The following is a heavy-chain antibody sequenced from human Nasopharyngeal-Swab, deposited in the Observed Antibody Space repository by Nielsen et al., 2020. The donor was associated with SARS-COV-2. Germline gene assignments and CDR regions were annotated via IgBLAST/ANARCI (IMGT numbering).Heavy chain of an antibody. Sequence: GESLKISCKGFGYSFTNYWIGWVRQVPDKGPKWVGIINPANSDARYSPAFEGQVTISVDTSINSVYLQLNSLKASDTAVYYCAVADSGSYRYFDFWGQGTLVTVSS. D-gene: IGHD1-26*01. J-gene: IGHJ4*02. CDR1: GYSFTNYW. CDR3: AVADSGSYRYFDF. CDR2: INPANSDA. V-gene: IGHV5-51*01.